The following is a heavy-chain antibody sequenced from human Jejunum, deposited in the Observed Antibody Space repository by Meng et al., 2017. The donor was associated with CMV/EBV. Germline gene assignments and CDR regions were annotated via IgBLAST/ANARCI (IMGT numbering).Heavy chain of an antibody. CDR3: ARAAGINYDFWSGLRILQ. V-gene: IGHV3-48*03. J-gene: IGHJ1*01. D-gene: IGHD3-3*01. CDR2: SATGDRFGGRKT. Sequence: NWVRQAPGKGLEWLSYSATGDRFGGRKTKYADSVKGRFTISRDDAKNSLFLQMNSLRAEDTAVYYCARAAGINYDFWSGLRILQWGQGTLVTVSS.